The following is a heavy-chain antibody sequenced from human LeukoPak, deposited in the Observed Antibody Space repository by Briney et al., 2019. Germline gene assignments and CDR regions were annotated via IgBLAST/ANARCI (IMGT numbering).Heavy chain of an antibody. J-gene: IGHJ4*02. CDR3: ARGNSIAVAGNY. D-gene: IGHD6-19*01. Sequence: SETLSLTCTVSGGSIRSYYWSWIRQPPGKGLEWIGYIYYSGSTNYNPSLKSRVTISVDTSKNQFSLKLSSVTAADTAVYYCARGNSIAVAGNYWGQGTLVTVSS. CDR2: IYYSGST. V-gene: IGHV4-59*01. CDR1: GGSIRSYY.